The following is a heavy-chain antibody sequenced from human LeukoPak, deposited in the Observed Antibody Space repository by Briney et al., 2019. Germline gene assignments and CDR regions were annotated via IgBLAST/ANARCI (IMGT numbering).Heavy chain of an antibody. D-gene: IGHD6-19*01. V-gene: IGHV3-30-3*02. CDR2: ISYDGSNK. Sequence: GGSLRLSCAASGFTFSSYAMHWVRQAPGKGLEWVAVISYDGSNKYYADSVKGRFTIPRDNSKNTLYLQMNSLRAEDTAVYYCTKDPSAVDGRHWGQGTLVIVSS. CDR3: TKDPSAVDGRH. CDR1: GFTFSSYA. J-gene: IGHJ4*02.